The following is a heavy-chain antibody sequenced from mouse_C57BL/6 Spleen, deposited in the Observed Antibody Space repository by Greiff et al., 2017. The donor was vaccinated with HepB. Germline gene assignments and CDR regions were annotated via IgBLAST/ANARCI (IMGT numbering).Heavy chain of an antibody. Sequence: EVKLVESGEGLVKPGGSLKLSCAASGFTFSSYAMSWVRQTPEKRLEWVAYISSGGDYIYYADTVKGRFTISRDNARNTLYLQMSSLKSEDTAMYYCTRVVYYYGSSPLDYWGQGTTLTVSS. CDR3: TRVVYYYGSSPLDY. CDR2: ISSGGDYI. D-gene: IGHD1-1*01. V-gene: IGHV5-9-1*02. J-gene: IGHJ2*01. CDR1: GFTFSSYA.